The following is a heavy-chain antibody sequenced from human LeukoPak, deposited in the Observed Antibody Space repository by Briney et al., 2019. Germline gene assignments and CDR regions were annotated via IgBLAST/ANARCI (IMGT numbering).Heavy chain of an antibody. CDR2: ISGSGGST. CDR1: GFTFSSYA. J-gene: IGHJ4*02. D-gene: IGHD2-15*01. CDR3: ASGYCSGGSCFSAPDY. V-gene: IGHV3-23*01. Sequence: GGSLRLSCAASGFTFSSYAMSWVRQAPGKGLEWVSAISGSGGSTYYADSVKGRFTISRDNSKNTLYLHMNSLRAEDTAVYYCASGYCSGGSCFSAPDYWGQGTLVTVSS.